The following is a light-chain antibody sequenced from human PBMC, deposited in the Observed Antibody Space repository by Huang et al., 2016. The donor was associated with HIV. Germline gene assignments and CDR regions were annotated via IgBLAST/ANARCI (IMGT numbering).Light chain of an antibody. CDR2: DTS. Sequence: IVLTQSPATLSWYPGERVTLSCRASQSVGNYIAWYQQHPGQSPKLLIFDTSVRATGTPVRVSGSGSGTDFTLTISSLESEDFAVYYCQQRSSGVTFGGGTKVQVK. V-gene: IGKV3-11*01. J-gene: IGKJ4*01. CDR3: QQRSSGVT. CDR1: QSVGNY.